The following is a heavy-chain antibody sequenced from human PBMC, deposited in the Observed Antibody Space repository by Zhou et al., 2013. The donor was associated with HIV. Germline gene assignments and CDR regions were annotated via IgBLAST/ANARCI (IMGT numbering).Heavy chain of an antibody. J-gene: IGHJ4*02. CDR3: AREVVTAVTAPGDF. Sequence: QVQLVQSGSEVKWPGSSVKVSCKASGGTFSSYAISWVRQAPGQGLEWMGGIIGRFNTPHYAQKFQGRVTITTDESTSTVHMELSSLRSDDTAVYYCAREVVTAVTAPGDFWGQGTLVTVSS. V-gene: IGHV1-69*05. CDR1: GGTFSSYA. D-gene: IGHD2-21*02. CDR2: IIGRFNTP.